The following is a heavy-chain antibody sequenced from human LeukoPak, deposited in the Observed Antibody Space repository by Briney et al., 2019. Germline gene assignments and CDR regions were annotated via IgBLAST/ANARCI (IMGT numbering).Heavy chain of an antibody. Sequence: GGSLRLSCAASGFTFSSYAMSWVRQAPGKGLEWVSAISGSGGSTYYADSVKGRFTISRDNSKNTLYLQLNSLKTEDTGIYYCLVQYFFDYWGQGTPVTVSS. J-gene: IGHJ4*02. CDR2: ISGSGGST. CDR1: GFTFSSYA. V-gene: IGHV3-23*01. CDR3: LVQYFFDY. D-gene: IGHD1-1*01.